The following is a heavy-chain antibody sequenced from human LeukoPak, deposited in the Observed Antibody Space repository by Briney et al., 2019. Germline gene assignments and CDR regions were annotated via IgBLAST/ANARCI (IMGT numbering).Heavy chain of an antibody. J-gene: IGHJ4*02. Sequence: PGGSLRLSCAASGFTFSRYWMHWVRQAPGKGLVWVSRINSDGSSTSYADSVKGRFTISRDNARNTLYLQMNSLTAEDTAVYYCARDKGITMVRDWGQGTLVTVSS. D-gene: IGHD3-10*01. CDR2: INSDGSST. CDR1: GFTFSRYW. CDR3: ARDKGITMVRD. V-gene: IGHV3-74*01.